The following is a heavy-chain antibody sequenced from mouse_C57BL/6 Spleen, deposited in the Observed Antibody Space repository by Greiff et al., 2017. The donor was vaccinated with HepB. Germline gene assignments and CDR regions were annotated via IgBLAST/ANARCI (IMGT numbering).Heavy chain of an antibody. CDR3: ARGGAPTMVKAWFAY. CDR2: IYPGDGDT. Sequence: QVQLQQSGAELVKPGASVKISCKASGYAFSSYWMNWVKQRPGKGLEWIGQIYPGDGDTNYNGKFKGKATLTADKSSSTAYMQLSSLTSEDSAVYFCARGGAPTMVKAWFAYWGQGTLVTVSA. V-gene: IGHV1-80*01. CDR1: GYAFSSYW. J-gene: IGHJ3*01. D-gene: IGHD2-9*01.